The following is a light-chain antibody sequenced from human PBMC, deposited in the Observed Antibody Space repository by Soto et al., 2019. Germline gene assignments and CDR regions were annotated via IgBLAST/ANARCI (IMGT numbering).Light chain of an antibody. CDR2: RNN. CDR3: AAWDDSLSVV. V-gene: IGLV1-47*01. Sequence: QSVLTQPPSASGTPGQRVTISCSGSSSNIGSNYVYWYQQLPGTAPKLLIYRNNQRPSGVPDRCSGSKSGTSASLAISGLRSEDEADYYCAAWDDSLSVVFGGGTKRTVL. CDR1: SSNIGSNY. J-gene: IGLJ2*01.